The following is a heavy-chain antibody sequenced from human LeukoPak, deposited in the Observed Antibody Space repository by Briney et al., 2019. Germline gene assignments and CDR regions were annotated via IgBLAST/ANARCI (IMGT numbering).Heavy chain of an antibody. D-gene: IGHD3-16*01. CDR3: ARVAVGDQFDDY. V-gene: IGHV3-72*01. Sequence: GGSLRLSCAASGFTFSDHYMDWVRQAPGTGLEWVGRTRNKAKSYTTQYAASVRGRFTISRDDSKNSLYLQMNSLKAEDTAVYYCARVAVGDQFDDYWGQGTLVTVSS. J-gene: IGHJ4*02. CDR2: TRNKAKSYTT. CDR1: GFTFSDHY.